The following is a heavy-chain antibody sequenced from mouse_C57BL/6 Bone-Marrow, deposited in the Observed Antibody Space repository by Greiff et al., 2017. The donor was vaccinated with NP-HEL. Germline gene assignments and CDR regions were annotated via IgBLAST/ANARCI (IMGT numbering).Heavy chain of an antibody. CDR3: ARHGGITTVVSRMDY. J-gene: IGHJ4*01. Sequence: EVKLMESGGGLVKPGGSLKLSCAASGFTFSSYTMSWVRQTPEKRLEWVATISGGGGNTYYPDSVKGRFTISRDNAKNTLYLQMSSRRSEDTALYYCARHGGITTVVSRMDYWGQGTSVTVSS. V-gene: IGHV5-9*01. CDR2: ISGGGGNT. D-gene: IGHD1-1*01. CDR1: GFTFSSYT.